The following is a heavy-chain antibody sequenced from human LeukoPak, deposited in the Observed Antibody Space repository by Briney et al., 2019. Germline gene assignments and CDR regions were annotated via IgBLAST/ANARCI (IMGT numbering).Heavy chain of an antibody. Sequence: GGSLRLSCAASGFTFSTYWMHWVRQAPGKGLVWVSRINGDGGNTGYADSVKGRFTISRDNSKNTLYLQMNSLRAEDTAVYYCAKDNGSALIDYWGQGTLVTVSS. V-gene: IGHV3-74*01. J-gene: IGHJ4*02. D-gene: IGHD3-10*01. CDR1: GFTFSTYW. CDR2: INGDGGNT. CDR3: AKDNGSALIDY.